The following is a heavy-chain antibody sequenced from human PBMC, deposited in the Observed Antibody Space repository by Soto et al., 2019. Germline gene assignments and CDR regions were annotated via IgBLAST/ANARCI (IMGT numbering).Heavy chain of an antibody. J-gene: IGHJ3*02. CDR3: ARDHDSSGWYDAFDS. CDR1: GFTFSSYS. CDR2: ISSSSSTI. V-gene: IGHV3-48*02. Sequence: EVQLVESGGGLVQPGGSLRLSCAASGFTFSSYSMNWVRQAPGKGLEWVSYISSSSSTIYYADSVKGRFTISKDNAKNSLYLQMSSLRDDDTAVYYCARDHDSSGWYDAFDSWGEGTMVTVSS. D-gene: IGHD6-19*01.